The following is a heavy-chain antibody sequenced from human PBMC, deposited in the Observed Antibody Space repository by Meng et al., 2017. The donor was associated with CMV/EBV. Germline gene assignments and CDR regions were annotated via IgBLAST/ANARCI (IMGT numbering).Heavy chain of an antibody. CDR1: GFPFSSYS. D-gene: IGHD2-2*01. Sequence: GESLKISCAASGFPFSSYSMNWVRQAPGKGLEWVSSISSSSSYIYYADSVKGRFTLTRDNAKNSLYLQMNSLRAEDTAVYYCAREGYCSSTSCYPSDAFDIWGKETMVTVSS. CDR3: AREGYCSSTSCYPSDAFDI. V-gene: IGHV3-21*01. J-gene: IGHJ3*02. CDR2: ISSSSSYI.